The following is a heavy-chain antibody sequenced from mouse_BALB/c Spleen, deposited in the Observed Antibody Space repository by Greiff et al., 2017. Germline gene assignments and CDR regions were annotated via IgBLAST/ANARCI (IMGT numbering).Heavy chain of an antibody. D-gene: IGHD1-1*01. CDR1: GFTFSSFG. CDR3: ARRGLRRDYAMDY. J-gene: IGHJ4*01. Sequence: EVHLVESGGGLVQPGGSRKLSCAASGFTFSSFGMHWVRQAPEKGLEWVAYISSGSSTIYYADTVKGRFTISRDNPKNTLFLQMTSLRSEDTAMYYCARRGLRRDYAMDYWGQGTSVTVSS. V-gene: IGHV5-17*02. CDR2: ISSGSSTI.